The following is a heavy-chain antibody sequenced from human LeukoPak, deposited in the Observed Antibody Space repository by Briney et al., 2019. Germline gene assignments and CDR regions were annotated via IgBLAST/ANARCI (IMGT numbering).Heavy chain of an antibody. D-gene: IGHD3-22*01. J-gene: IGHJ5*02. CDR1: GFTFSNYW. V-gene: IGHV3-74*01. CDR2: INSDGINT. Sequence: GGSLRLSCAASGFTFSNYWMHWVRQAPGKGLVWVSRINSDGINTSYADSVKGRFTISRDNAKNTLNLQMNSLRADDRAVYYCARDLGQYYDTSDNWFDPWGQGTLVTVSS. CDR3: ARDLGQYYDTSDNWFDP.